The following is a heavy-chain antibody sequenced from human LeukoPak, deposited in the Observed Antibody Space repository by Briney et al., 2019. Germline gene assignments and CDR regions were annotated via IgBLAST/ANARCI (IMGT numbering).Heavy chain of an antibody. CDR3: AKGRQWLVRVNWFDP. Sequence: GGSLRLSCAASGFTFSSCAMSWVRQAPGKGLEWVSAISGSGGSTYYADSVKGRFTISRDNSKNTLYLQMNSLRAEDTAVYYCAKGRQWLVRVNWFDPWGQGTLVTVSS. D-gene: IGHD6-19*01. CDR2: ISGSGGST. CDR1: GFTFSSCA. J-gene: IGHJ5*02. V-gene: IGHV3-23*01.